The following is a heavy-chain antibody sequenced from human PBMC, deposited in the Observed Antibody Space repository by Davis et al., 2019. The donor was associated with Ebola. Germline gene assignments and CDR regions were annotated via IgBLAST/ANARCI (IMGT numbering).Heavy chain of an antibody. Sequence: PGGSLRLSCAASGFTFSRYSMNWVRQAPGKGLEWVSSISSSSSYIYYADSVKGRFTISRDNAKNSLYLQMNSLRAEDTAVYYCAKDLAVTTTYWGQGTLVTVSS. CDR2: ISSSSSYI. V-gene: IGHV3-21*01. CDR1: GFTFSRYS. CDR3: AKDLAVTTTY. J-gene: IGHJ4*02. D-gene: IGHD4-11*01.